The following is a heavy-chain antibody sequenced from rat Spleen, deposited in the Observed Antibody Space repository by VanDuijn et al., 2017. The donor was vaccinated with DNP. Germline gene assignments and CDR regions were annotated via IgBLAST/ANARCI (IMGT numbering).Heavy chain of an antibody. Sequence: EVQLVESGGGLVQPGRSLKLSCAASGFTFSNYYMAWVRQAPKKGLEWVATISTSGSRTYYSDSVKGRFTISRDNAKSSLYLQMNSLKSEDTATYYCARGQITTVVKGYFDYWGQGVMVTVSS. CDR1: GFTFSNYY. D-gene: IGHD1-1*01. CDR3: ARGQITTVVKGYFDY. J-gene: IGHJ2*01. CDR2: ISTSGSRT. V-gene: IGHV5-25*01.